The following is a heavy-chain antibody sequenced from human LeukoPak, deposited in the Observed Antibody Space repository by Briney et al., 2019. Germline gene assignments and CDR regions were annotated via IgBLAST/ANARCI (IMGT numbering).Heavy chain of an antibody. Sequence: GGSLRLSCAASGFTFDSYSMNWVRQAPGKGLEWVSFIYSDNTHYSDSVKGRFTISRDNSKNTLYLQMNSLRAEDTAVYYCARRAGAYSHPYDYWGQGTLVTVSS. CDR2: IYSDNT. CDR3: ARRAGAYSHPYDY. D-gene: IGHD4/OR15-4a*01. CDR1: GFTFDSYS. V-gene: IGHV3-53*01. J-gene: IGHJ4*02.